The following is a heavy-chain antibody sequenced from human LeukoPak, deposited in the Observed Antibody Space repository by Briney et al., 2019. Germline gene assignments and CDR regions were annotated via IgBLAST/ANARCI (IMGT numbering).Heavy chain of an antibody. D-gene: IGHD1-7*01. V-gene: IGHV3-23*01. Sequence: GGSLRLSCAASGFTFSSYAMSWVRQAPGKGLEWVSPISGSGGSTYYADSVKGRFTISRDNSKNTLYLQMNSLRADDTAVYYCAKGLTGTKFDYWGQGTLVTVSS. J-gene: IGHJ4*02. CDR1: GFTFSSYA. CDR2: ISGSGGST. CDR3: AKGLTGTKFDY.